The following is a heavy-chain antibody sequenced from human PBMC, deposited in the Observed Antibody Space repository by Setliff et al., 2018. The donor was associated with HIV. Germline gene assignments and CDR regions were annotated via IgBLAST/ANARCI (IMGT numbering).Heavy chain of an antibody. CDR3: ARGRDYVWGSYRPRRYYYYNMDV. Sequence: PSETLSLTCTVSGGSISSYYWSWIRQPAGKGLEWIGRIYTSGSTNYNPSLKSRVTISVDTSKNQFSLKLTSVTAADTAVYYCARGRDYVWGSYRPRRYYYYNMDVWGKGTTVTVSS. CDR1: GGSISSYY. D-gene: IGHD3-16*02. V-gene: IGHV4-4*07. J-gene: IGHJ6*03. CDR2: IYTSGST.